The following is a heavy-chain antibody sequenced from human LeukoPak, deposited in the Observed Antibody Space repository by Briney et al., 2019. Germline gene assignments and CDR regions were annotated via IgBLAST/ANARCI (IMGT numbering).Heavy chain of an antibody. V-gene: IGHV1-69*05. Sequence: SVKVSCKASGGTFSSYAISWVRQAPGQGLEWMGGIIPIFGTANYAQKFQGRVTITTDESTSTAYMELSSLRSEDTAVYYCARGHCSGGSCYASAFDIWGQGTMVTVSS. J-gene: IGHJ3*02. D-gene: IGHD2-15*01. CDR2: IIPIFGTA. CDR3: ARGHCSGGSCYASAFDI. CDR1: GGTFSSYA.